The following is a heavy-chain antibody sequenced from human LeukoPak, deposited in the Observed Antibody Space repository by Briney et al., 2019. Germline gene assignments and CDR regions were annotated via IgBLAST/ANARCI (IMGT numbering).Heavy chain of an antibody. CDR2: ISVSIVNT. Sequence: GGSLRLSCAASRFTFSSYGMTWVRQAPGKGLEWVSSISVSIVNTYYADSVKGRFTISRDNSKNTLYLQMNSLRAEDTAVYYCAKFLSGGGSDYWGQGTLVTVSS. CDR1: RFTFSSYG. V-gene: IGHV3-23*01. J-gene: IGHJ4*02. CDR3: AKFLSGGGSDY. D-gene: IGHD3-16*01.